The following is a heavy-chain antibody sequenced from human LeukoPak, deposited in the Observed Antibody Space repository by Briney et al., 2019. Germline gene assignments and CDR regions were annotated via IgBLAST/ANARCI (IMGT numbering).Heavy chain of an antibody. D-gene: IGHD1-26*01. Sequence: SETLSLTCTVSCGSISSYYWSWIRQPPGKGLEWIGYIYYSGSTNYNPSLKSRVTISVDTSKNQFSLKLSSVTAADTAVYYCARDRRGVGAAPFDYWGQGTLVTVSS. CDR1: CGSISSYY. CDR2: IYYSGST. CDR3: ARDRRGVGAAPFDY. V-gene: IGHV4-59*01. J-gene: IGHJ4*02.